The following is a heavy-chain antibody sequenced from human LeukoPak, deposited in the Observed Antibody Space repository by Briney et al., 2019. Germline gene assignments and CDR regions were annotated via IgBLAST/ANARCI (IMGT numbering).Heavy chain of an antibody. CDR2: ISYDGSNK. CDR1: GFTFSSYA. V-gene: IGHV3-30*04. CDR3: ARATTALRYFVLVPPDYYGMDV. D-gene: IGHD3-9*01. Sequence: GGSLRLSCAASGFTFSSYAMHWVRQAPGKGLEWVAVISYDGSNKYYADSVKGRFTISRDNSKNTLYLQMNSLRAEDTAVYYCARATTALRYFVLVPPDYYGMDVWGQGTTVTVSS. J-gene: IGHJ6*02.